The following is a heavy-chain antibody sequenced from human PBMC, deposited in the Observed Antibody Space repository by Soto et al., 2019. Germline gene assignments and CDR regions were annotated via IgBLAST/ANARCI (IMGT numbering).Heavy chain of an antibody. CDR1: GGSISSYY. J-gene: IGHJ5*02. CDR2: IYYSGST. V-gene: IGHV4-59*01. D-gene: IGHD3-3*01. Sequence: SETLSLTCTVSGGSISSYYWSWIRQPPGKGLEWIGYIYYSGSTNYNSSLKSRVTISVDTSKNQFSLKLSSVTAADTAVYYCARGLYYDFWSGYYTGAPYNWFDPWGQGTLVTVSS. CDR3: ARGLYYDFWSGYYTGAPYNWFDP.